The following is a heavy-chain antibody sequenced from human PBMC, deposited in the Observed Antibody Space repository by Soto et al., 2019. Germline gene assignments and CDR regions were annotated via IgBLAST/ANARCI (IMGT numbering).Heavy chain of an antibody. CDR2: INPNSGGT. V-gene: IGHV1-2*02. Sequence: ASVKVSCKASGYTFSDYYIHWVRQAPGQGLEWMGWINPNSGGTKYAPKFQGGVTMTRDTSITTAYMELSRLRSGDTAVYYCAREPATAKPEGVDFWGQGTQVTVSS. D-gene: IGHD1-1*01. CDR3: AREPATAKPEGVDF. CDR1: GYTFSDYY. J-gene: IGHJ4*02.